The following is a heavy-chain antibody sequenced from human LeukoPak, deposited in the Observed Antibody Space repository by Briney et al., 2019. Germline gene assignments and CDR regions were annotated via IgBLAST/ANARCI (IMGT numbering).Heavy chain of an antibody. CDR2: IYSGGST. V-gene: IGHV3-53*01. CDR3: ARGGSFHAAYFQH. Sequence: PGGSLRLSCAASGFTVSSNYMSWVRQAPGKGLEWVSVIYSGGSTYYADSVKGRSTISRDNSKNTLYLQMNSLRAEDTAVYYCARGGSFHAAYFQHWGQGTLVTVSS. D-gene: IGHD3-16*01. CDR1: GFTVSSNY. J-gene: IGHJ1*01.